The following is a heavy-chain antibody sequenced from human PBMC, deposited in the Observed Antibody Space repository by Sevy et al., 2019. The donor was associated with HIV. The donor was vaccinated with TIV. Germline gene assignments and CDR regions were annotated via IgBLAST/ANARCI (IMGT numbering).Heavy chain of an antibody. CDR1: GYTFTGYY. J-gene: IGHJ3*02. CDR2: INPNSGGT. CDR3: ARDYCTNGVCYAFDI. Sequence: ASVKVSCKASGYTFTGYYMHWVRQAPGQGLEWMGWINPNSGGTNYAQKFQGRVTMTRDTSISTAYMELSRLRSDDTAVYYCARDYCTNGVCYAFDICGQGTMVTVSS. D-gene: IGHD2-8*01. V-gene: IGHV1-2*02.